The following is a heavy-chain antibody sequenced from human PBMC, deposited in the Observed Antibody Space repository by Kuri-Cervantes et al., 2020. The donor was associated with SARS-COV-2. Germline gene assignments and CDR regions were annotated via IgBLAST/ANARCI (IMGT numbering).Heavy chain of an antibody. V-gene: IGHV1-2*02. CDR3: ARIAAAVLNTRYYLDY. CDR2: INPNSGGT. Sequence: ASVKVSCKASGYTFTGYYMHWVRQAPGQGLEWMGWINPNSGGTNYAQKFQGRVTMTRDTSISTAHMELSRLRSDDTAVYYCARIAAAVLNTRYYLDYWGQGTLVTVSS. J-gene: IGHJ4*02. CDR1: GYTFTGYY. D-gene: IGHD6-13*01.